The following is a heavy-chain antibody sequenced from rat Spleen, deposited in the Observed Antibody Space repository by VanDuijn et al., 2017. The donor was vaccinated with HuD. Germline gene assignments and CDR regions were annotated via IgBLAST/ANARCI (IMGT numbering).Heavy chain of an antibody. J-gene: IGHJ2*01. CDR3: ARHEGAPFDY. D-gene: IGHD3-1*01. V-gene: IGHV5-29*01. Sequence: EVQLVESDGGLVQPGRSLKLSCAASGFTFSDYYMAWVRQAPTKGLEWVATISYDGSSTYYRDSVKGRFTISRDNAKSTLYLQMDSLRSEDTATYYCARHEGAPFDYWGQGVMVTVSS. CDR2: ISYDGSST. CDR1: GFTFSDYY.